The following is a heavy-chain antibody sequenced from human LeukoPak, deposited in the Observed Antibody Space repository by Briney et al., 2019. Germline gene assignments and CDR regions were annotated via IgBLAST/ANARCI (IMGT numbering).Heavy chain of an antibody. CDR2: ISSSGSTI. V-gene: IGHV3-11*01. J-gene: IGHJ4*02. CDR3: ARLLNYDSSYFDY. Sequence: GGSLRLSCAASGFTFSDYYMSWIRQAPGKGLEWVSYISSSGSTIYYADSVKGRFTISRDNAKNSLYLQMNSLRAEDTAVYYCARLLNYDSSYFDYWGQGTLVTVSS. CDR1: GFTFSDYY. D-gene: IGHD3-22*01.